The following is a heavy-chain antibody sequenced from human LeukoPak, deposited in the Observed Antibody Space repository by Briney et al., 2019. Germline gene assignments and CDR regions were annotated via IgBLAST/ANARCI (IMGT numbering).Heavy chain of an antibody. CDR2: IRYDGSNK. J-gene: IGHJ4*02. CDR3: AKDPSGSYRGYFDY. V-gene: IGHV3-30*02. D-gene: IGHD1-26*01. Sequence: GGSLRLSCAASGFTSSSYGMHWVRQAPGKGLEWVAFIRYDGSNKYYADSVKGRFTISRDNSKNTLYLQMNSLRAEDTAVYYCAKDPSGSYRGYFDYWGQGTLVTVSS. CDR1: GFTSSSYG.